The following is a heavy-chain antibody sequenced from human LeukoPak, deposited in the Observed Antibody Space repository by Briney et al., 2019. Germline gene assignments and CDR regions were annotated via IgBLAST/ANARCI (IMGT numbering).Heavy chain of an antibody. CDR1: GFTFSSYS. CDR3: AKDRYSGNFDY. Sequence: GGSLRLSCAASGFTFSSYSMNWVRQAPGKGLEWVSSISSSSSYIYYADSVKGRFTISRDNAKNSLYLQMNSLRAEDTAVYYCAKDRYSGNFDYWGQGTLVTASS. D-gene: IGHD1-26*01. CDR2: ISSSSSYI. V-gene: IGHV3-21*01. J-gene: IGHJ4*02.